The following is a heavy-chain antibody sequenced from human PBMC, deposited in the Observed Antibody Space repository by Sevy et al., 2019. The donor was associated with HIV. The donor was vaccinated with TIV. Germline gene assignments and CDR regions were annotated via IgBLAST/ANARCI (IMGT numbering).Heavy chain of an antibody. Sequence: ASVKVSCKAFGGTFNKYPFIWVRQAPGQGLEWMGGIIPIFGTKNYAQKFQGRATITADQYTNTVYMELSSLTSEDTAVYWCALAVQVTMTVAVGYFEFWGQGTLVTVSS. V-gene: IGHV1-69*13. CDR2: IIPIFGTK. J-gene: IGHJ4*02. D-gene: IGHD1-26*01. CDR1: GGTFNKYP. CDR3: ALAVQVTMTVAVGYFEF.